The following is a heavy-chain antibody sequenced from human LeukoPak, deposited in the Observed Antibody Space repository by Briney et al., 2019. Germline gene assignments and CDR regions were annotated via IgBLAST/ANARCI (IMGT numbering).Heavy chain of an antibody. V-gene: IGHV4-34*01. CDR1: GGSFSDYN. Sequence: SETLSLTCAVYGGSFSDYNWNWVRQPPGKGLEWIGEINHSGATNYNPSLKSRVIISVDTSKNQFSLKVNHVTAADTAVYYCARGSPKYDSWGQGTLVTVSS. J-gene: IGHJ5*01. CDR3: ARGSPKYDS. CDR2: INHSGAT.